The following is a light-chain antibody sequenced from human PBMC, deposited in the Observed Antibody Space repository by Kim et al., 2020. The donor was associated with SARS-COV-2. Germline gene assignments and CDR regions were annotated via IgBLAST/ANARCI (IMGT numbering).Light chain of an antibody. V-gene: IGKV3-15*01. J-gene: IGKJ2*03. CDR2: DVS. Sequence: EIVMTQFPATLSVSPGERATLSCRASQSLNDNLARYQQKPGQAPRLLIFDVSTRAIGIPARFSGRGSGTDFTLTISSLQSEDFAVYYCHQYDDRHSFGQGTKLEI. CDR1: QSLNDN. CDR3: HQYDDRHS.